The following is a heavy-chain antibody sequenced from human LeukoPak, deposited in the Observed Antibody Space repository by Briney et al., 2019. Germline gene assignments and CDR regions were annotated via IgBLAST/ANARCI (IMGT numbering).Heavy chain of an antibody. CDR3: ARDAEAYSSFNLFDP. CDR1: GFTFSDYY. CDR2: ISSSCSTI. J-gene: IGHJ5*02. V-gene: IGHV3-11*01. Sequence: GGSLRLSCAASGFTFSDYYMSWIRQAPGKGLEWLSYISSSCSTIYYADSVKGRFTISRDNAKNSLYLQMNSLRAEDTAVYYCARDAEAYSSFNLFDPWGQGTLVTVSS. D-gene: IGHD6-6*01.